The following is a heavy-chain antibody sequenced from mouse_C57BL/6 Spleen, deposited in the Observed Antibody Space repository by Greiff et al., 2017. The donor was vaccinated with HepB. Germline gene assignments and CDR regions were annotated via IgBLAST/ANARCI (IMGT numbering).Heavy chain of an antibody. CDR1: GYTFTSYW. CDR3: ARRNYYGSSDWYFDD. V-gene: IGHV1-69*01. Sequence: QVQLQQPGAELVMPGASVKLSCKASGYTFTSYWMHWVKQRPGQGLEWIGEIDPSDSYTNYNQKFKGKSTLTVDKSSSTAYMQLSSLTSEDSAVYYCARRNYYGSSDWYFDDWGTGTTVTVSS. J-gene: IGHJ1*03. D-gene: IGHD1-1*01. CDR2: IDPSDSYT.